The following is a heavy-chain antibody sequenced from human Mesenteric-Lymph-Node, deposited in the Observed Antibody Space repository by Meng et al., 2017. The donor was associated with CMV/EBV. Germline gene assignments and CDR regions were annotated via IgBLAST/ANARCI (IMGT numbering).Heavy chain of an antibody. CDR3: AKDANPFYSSVWYKKYFQH. CDR2: ISFNGGAT. CDR1: GFSFSDAW. J-gene: IGHJ1*01. Sequence: GESLKISCAASGFSFSDAWMSWVRQAPGKGLEWVSTISFNGGATFYADSVKGRFTISRDSSENTLHLQMNSLRADDTAVYYCAKDANPFYSSVWYKKYFQHWGQGTLVTVSS. D-gene: IGHD6-19*01. V-gene: IGHV3-23*01.